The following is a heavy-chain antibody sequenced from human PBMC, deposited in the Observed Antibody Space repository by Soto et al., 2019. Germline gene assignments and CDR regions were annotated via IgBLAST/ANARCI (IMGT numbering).Heavy chain of an antibody. CDR1: GGSIASGRYY. CDR3: GAYCIRTHCYDWFDH. CDR2: LYYTATT. J-gene: IGHJ5*02. D-gene: IGHD2-2*01. Sequence: XETLSLTCGVSGGSIASGRYYFSWIRQPPGKGLEWFGSLYYTATTNNNSSLKSRVTISADKSQNQFSLSLITVTAADTAVYYCGAYCIRTHCYDWFDHWGQGSLVTVSS. V-gene: IGHV4-39*01.